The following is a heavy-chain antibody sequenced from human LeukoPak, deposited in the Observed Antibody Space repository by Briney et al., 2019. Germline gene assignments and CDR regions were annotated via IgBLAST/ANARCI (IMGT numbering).Heavy chain of an antibody. CDR1: GYTFTSYG. CDR2: ISAYSGNT. CDR3: ARSRYSGSYFHH. J-gene: IGHJ1*01. Sequence: GASVNVSCTTSGYTFTSYGISWVRQAPGQGLEWMGWISAYSGNTNYAQKLQGRVTMTTETSTNTAYLELRSLRSDNTAVYYCARSRYSGSYFHHWGQGTLVTVSS. D-gene: IGHD1-26*01. V-gene: IGHV1-18*01.